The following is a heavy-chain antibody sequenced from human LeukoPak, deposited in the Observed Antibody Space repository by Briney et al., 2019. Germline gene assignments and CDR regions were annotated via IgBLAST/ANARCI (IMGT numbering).Heavy chain of an antibody. D-gene: IGHD2-21*01. CDR1: GYSISSGYY. V-gene: IGHV4-38-2*02. J-gene: IGHJ6*03. CDR2: IYHSGST. CDR3: ARVGIVVAGYMDV. Sequence: SETLSLTCTVSGYSISSGYYWGWIRQPPGKGLEWIGSIYHSGSTYYNPSLKSRVTISVDTSKNQFSLKLSSVTAADTAVYYCARVGIVVAGYMDVWGKGTTVTVSS.